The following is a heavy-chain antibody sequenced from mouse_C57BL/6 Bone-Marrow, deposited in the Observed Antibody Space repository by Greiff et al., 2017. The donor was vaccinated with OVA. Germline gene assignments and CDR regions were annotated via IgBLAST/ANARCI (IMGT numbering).Heavy chain of an antibody. Sequence: EVKVVESGGGLVKPGGSLKLSCAASGFTFSSYAMSWVRQTPEKRLEWVASISDGGSYTYYPDNVKGRFTISRDNAKNNLYLQMSNLKSEDTAMYYCASDLYYVNYEHFDDWGQGTTLTVSS. D-gene: IGHD2-1*01. V-gene: IGHV5-4*03. CDR2: ISDGGSYT. CDR1: GFTFSSYA. CDR3: ASDLYYVNYEHFDD. J-gene: IGHJ2*01.